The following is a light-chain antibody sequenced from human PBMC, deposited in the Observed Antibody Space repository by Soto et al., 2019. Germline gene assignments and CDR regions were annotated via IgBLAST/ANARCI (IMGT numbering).Light chain of an antibody. Sequence: DIQMTQSPSSLSASVGDRVTITCRASRSISSYLNWYQQKPGKAPKLLIYAASSLQSGVPSRFSGSGSGTDFTLPITTLEPEDFAVYYCQQYGSSPPWTFGQGTKVDIK. CDR3: QQYGSSPPWT. CDR1: RSISSY. J-gene: IGKJ1*01. CDR2: AAS. V-gene: IGKV1-39*01.